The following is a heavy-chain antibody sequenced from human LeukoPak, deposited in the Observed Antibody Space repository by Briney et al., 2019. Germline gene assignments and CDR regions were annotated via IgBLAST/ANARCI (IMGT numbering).Heavy chain of an antibody. CDR2: IWYDESNK. J-gene: IGHJ5*02. V-gene: IGHV3-33*01. D-gene: IGHD2-2*01. Sequence: PGRSLRLSCAASGFTFSSYGMHWVRQAPGKGLEWVAVIWYDESNKYYADSVKGRFTISRDNSKNTLYLQMNSLRAEDTAVYYCARAGERGVVVPAPAGSWFDPWGQGTLVTVSS. CDR1: GFTFSSYG. CDR3: ARAGERGVVVPAPAGSWFDP.